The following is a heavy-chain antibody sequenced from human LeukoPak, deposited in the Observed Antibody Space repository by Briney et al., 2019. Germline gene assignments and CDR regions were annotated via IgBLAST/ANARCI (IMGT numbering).Heavy chain of an antibody. D-gene: IGHD3-10*01. J-gene: IGHJ5*02. V-gene: IGHV5-51*01. CDR3: ARPYYGSGSSLGWFDP. Sequence: GESLEISCKGSGYSFTSYWIGWVRQMPGKGLEWMGIIYPGDSDTRYSPSFQGQVTISADKSISTAYLQWSSLKASDTAMYYCARPYYGSGSSLGWFDPWGQGTLVTVSS. CDR1: GYSFTSYW. CDR2: IYPGDSDT.